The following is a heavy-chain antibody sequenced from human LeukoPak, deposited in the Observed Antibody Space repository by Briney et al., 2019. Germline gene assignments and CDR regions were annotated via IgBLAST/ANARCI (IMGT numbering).Heavy chain of an antibody. D-gene: IGHD3-3*01. CDR1: GGSINSNSFY. J-gene: IGHJ4*02. V-gene: IGHV4-39*01. Sequence: SETLSLTCTVSGGSINSNSFYWGWARQPPGKGLEWIGIGSLSYSGSTYYSPSLKSRITISVDMAKSRSSLKLSSVAAADTAVYYCASNLRFLEWLPDSWGQGTLVTVSS. CDR2: LSYSGST. CDR3: ASNLRFLEWLPDS.